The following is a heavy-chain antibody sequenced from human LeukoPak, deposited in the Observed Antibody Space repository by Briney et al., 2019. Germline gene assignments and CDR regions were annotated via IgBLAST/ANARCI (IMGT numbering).Heavy chain of an antibody. CDR2: ISYDGSNK. CDR3: AKDSLLVAAAGHSYFDY. Sequence: GGSRRLACAAAGFTFSSYGMHWVRQTPGKGLEWVAFISYDGSNKYYADSGKGRFTISRDNSKNTLYLQMNSLIAEDTAVYYCAKDSLLVAAAGHSYFDYWGQGTLVTVSS. D-gene: IGHD6-13*01. CDR1: GFTFSSYG. V-gene: IGHV3-30*18. J-gene: IGHJ4*02.